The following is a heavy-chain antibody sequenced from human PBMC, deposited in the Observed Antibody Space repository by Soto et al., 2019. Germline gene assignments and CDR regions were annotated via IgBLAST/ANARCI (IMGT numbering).Heavy chain of an antibody. Sequence: ASVKVSGKASGYTFTSYYIHWGRQAPGQGLEWMGMISPSGGSTIYAQKFQGRVTMTRDTSTSTVYMELSSLRSEDTAVYYCAGPPIVVVPAARSGMDAWGQETTV. D-gene: IGHD2-2*01. V-gene: IGHV1-46*01. CDR1: GYTFTSYY. CDR2: ISPSGGST. CDR3: AGPPIVVVPAARSGMDA. J-gene: IGHJ6*02.